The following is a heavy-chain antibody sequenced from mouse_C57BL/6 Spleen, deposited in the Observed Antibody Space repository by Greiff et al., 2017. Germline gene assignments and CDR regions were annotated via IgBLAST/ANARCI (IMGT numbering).Heavy chain of an antibody. CDR2: ISYDGSN. Sequence: EVKLLESGPGLVKPSQSLSLTCSVTGYSITSGYYWNWIRQFPGNKLEWMGYISYDGSNNYNPSLKNRISITRDTSKNQFFLKLNSVTTEDTATYYCARMEYYYGSSFWFAYWGQGTLVTVSA. CDR3: ARMEYYYGSSFWFAY. CDR1: GYSITSGYY. J-gene: IGHJ3*01. D-gene: IGHD1-1*01. V-gene: IGHV3-6*01.